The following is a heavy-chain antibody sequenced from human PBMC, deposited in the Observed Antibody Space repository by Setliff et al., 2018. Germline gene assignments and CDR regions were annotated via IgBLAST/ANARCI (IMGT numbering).Heavy chain of an antibody. CDR2: ISHSGST. V-gene: IGHV4-38-2*01. D-gene: IGHD3-3*01. Sequence: SETLSLTCAVSGYSINSDCFWGWIRQPPGKGLEWIGTISHSGSTSYNSSLKSRVTMSVDTSKNQFFLKLCSVTAADTAVYYCVRGFTIFGVVKLERWFDPWGQGTLVTVSS. CDR3: VRGFTIFGVVKLERWFDP. CDR1: GYSINSDCF. J-gene: IGHJ5*02.